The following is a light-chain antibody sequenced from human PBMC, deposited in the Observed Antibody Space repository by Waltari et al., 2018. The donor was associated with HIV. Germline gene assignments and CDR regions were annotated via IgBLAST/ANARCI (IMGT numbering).Light chain of an antibody. CDR2: EVS. Sequence: QSALTQPPSASGATGQSVTISCTGASSDLGVYNSVSWYQQRPGKAPKVIISEVSRRSSGGPNVFSVSTSGHTVSLTVAGLQADDEAEYFCSFSGGSHILVFGGGTKLTVL. V-gene: IGLV2-8*01. CDR3: SFSGGSHILV. J-gene: IGLJ2*01. CDR1: SSDLGVYNS.